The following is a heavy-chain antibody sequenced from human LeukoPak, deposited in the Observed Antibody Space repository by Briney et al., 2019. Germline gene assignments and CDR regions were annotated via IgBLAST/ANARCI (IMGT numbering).Heavy chain of an antibody. Sequence: AGGSLRLSCAVSGFTFSNYGMTWVRQAPGKGPEWVSSISESGSDTQYADSVRGRFTVSRDNSRNTLYLQMNSLRAGDTAMYYCARSFFSCTGGSCYLDHWGQGTLVSVSS. D-gene: IGHD2-15*01. CDR1: GFTFSNYG. CDR2: ISESGSDT. J-gene: IGHJ4*02. CDR3: ARSFFSCTGGSCYLDH. V-gene: IGHV3-23*01.